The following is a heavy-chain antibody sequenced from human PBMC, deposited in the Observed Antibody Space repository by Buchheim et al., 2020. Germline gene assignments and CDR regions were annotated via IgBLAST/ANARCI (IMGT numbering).Heavy chain of an antibody. CDR3: ARHSSCGSDCYSDH. V-gene: IGHV5-10-1*01. Sequence: EVQLVQSGAEVKKPGESLRISCKASGYSFTSYWITWVRQMPGKGLEWMGGIDPSDSYSKYSPSFQGHVSFSADKSSSTAFLQWTGLKASDTAMYYCARHSSCGSDCYSDHWGQGTL. D-gene: IGHD2-21*02. CDR1: GYSFTSYW. CDR2: IDPSDSYS. J-gene: IGHJ5*02.